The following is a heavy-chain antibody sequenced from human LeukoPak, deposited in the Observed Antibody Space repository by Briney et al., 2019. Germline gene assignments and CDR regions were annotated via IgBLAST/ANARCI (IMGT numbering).Heavy chain of an antibody. Sequence: ASVKVSCKASGYTFSNYGISWVRQAPGQGLEWMGWISAYSGNTHYAQKIQGRVTMTTDTSTSTAYMELRSLKSDDTAVYYCARDAVSTTTAGGIDYWGQGTLVTVSS. V-gene: IGHV1-18*01. J-gene: IGHJ4*02. D-gene: IGHD5/OR15-5a*01. CDR3: ARDAVSTTTAGGIDY. CDR1: GYTFSNYG. CDR2: ISAYSGNT.